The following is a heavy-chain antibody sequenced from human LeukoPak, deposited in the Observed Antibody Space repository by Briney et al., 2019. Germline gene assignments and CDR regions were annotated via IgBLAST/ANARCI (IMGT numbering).Heavy chain of an antibody. CDR2: IYYSGST. D-gene: IGHD3-10*01. CDR1: GGSISSSSYY. CDR3: ARPRDYYGSGSYAY. J-gene: IGHJ4*02. Sequence: SETLSLTCTVSGGSISSSSYYWGWIRQPPGKGLEWIGSIYYSGSTYYNPSLKSRVTISVDTSKNQFSLKLSSVTAADTAVYYCARPRDYYGSGSYAYWGQGTLVTVSS. V-gene: IGHV4-39*01.